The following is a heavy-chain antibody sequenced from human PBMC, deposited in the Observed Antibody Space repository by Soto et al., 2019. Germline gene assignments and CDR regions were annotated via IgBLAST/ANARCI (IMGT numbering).Heavy chain of an antibody. Sequence: GCVMCSCNASGYTFTNYGISWVRQAPGQWLYWLGWISTYNGDRDFAQKVQGRVTMTTDTSTTTAYMELRSLRSNDTAVYYCARSRAGGTWEQYPSFYFDYWGQGALVTVSS. CDR3: ARSRAGGTWEQYPSFYFDY. CDR1: GYTFTNYG. J-gene: IGHJ4*02. V-gene: IGHV1-18*01. D-gene: IGHD1-26*01. CDR2: ISTYNGDR.